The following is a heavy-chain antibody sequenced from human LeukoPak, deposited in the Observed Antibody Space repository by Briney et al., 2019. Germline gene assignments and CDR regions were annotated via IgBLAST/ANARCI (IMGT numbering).Heavy chain of an antibody. V-gene: IGHV3-21*01. CDR1: GFTFSSYS. J-gene: IGHJ4*02. Sequence: AGGSLRLSCAASGFTFSSYSMNWVRQAPGKGLEWVSSISSSSSYIYYADSVKGRFTISRDNAKNSLYLQMNCLRAEDTAVYYCARDFVGYGDYGGPPGDYWGQGTLVTVSS. CDR3: ARDFVGYGDYGGPPGDY. D-gene: IGHD4-17*01. CDR2: ISSSSSYI.